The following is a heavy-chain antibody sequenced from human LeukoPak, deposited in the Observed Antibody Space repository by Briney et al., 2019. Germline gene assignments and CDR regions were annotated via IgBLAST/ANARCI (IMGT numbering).Heavy chain of an antibody. D-gene: IGHD2-2*01. J-gene: IGHJ4*02. V-gene: IGHV1-69*01. CDR1: GGTFSSYA. CDR3: ARAYQPLPHQYYFDY. Sequence: ASVKVSCKASGGTFSSYAISWVRQAPGQGLEWMGGIIPIFGTANYAQKFQGRVTITADESTSTAYMELSSLRSEDTAVYYCARAYQPLPHQYYFDYWGQGTLVTVSS. CDR2: IIPIFGTA.